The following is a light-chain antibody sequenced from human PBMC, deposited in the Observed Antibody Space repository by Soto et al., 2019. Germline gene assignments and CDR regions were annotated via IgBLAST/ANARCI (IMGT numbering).Light chain of an antibody. Sequence: QAVVTQPPSVSGVPGQRVTISCAGSSSNIGAGYDVHWYQQLPGTAPKLLIYANSNRPSGVPDRFSGSKSGASASLAITGLQAEDEADYYCQSYDSSLSGYVFGTGTKLTVL. CDR3: QSYDSSLSGYV. J-gene: IGLJ1*01. CDR1: SSNIGAGYD. V-gene: IGLV1-40*03. CDR2: ANS.